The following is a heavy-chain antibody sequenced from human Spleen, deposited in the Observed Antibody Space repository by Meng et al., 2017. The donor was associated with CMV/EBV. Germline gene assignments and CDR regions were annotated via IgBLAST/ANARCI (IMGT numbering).Heavy chain of an antibody. CDR1: GYSIRSGYY. CDR2: LYHSGST. CDR3: ARGVVVPEVLMEGDNWFDP. Sequence: GSLRLSCTVSGYSIRSGYYWGWIRQPPGKGLEWIGSLYHSGSTYYNPSLKSRITISVDASKNQFSLKVTSVTAADTAVYYCARGVVVPEVLMEGDNWFDPWGQGTLVTVSS. V-gene: IGHV4-38-2*02. J-gene: IGHJ5*02. D-gene: IGHD2-2*01.